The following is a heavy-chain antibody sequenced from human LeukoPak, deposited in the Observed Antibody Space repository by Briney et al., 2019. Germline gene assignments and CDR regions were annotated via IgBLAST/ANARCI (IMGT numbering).Heavy chain of an antibody. CDR1: GGSFSGYY. D-gene: IGHD3-22*01. J-gene: IGHJ3*02. Sequence: SETLSLTCAVYGGSFSGYYWSWIRQPPGKGLEWIGEINHSGSTNYNPSLKSRVTMLVDTSKNQFSLKLSSVTAADAAVYYCARGGYYYDSSGYYYPWAFDIWGQGTMVTVSS. CDR3: ARGGYYYDSSGYYYPWAFDI. V-gene: IGHV4-34*01. CDR2: INHSGST.